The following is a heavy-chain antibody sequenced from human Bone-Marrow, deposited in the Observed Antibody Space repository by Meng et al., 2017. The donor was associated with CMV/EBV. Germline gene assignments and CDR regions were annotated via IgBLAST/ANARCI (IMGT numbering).Heavy chain of an antibody. CDR2: ISAGSSST. Sequence: EVQLLESGGGLVQPGGSLRLSFAASGFTFNNYAMSWVRQAPGKGLEGVSAISAGSSSTNYADSVRGRFTISRDNSKNTLYLQMNSLRAEDTAVYYCAKVHEGRCFDSWGLGTLVTVSS. CDR3: AKVHEGRCFDS. V-gene: IGHV3-23*01. CDR1: GFTFNNYA. J-gene: IGHJ4*02.